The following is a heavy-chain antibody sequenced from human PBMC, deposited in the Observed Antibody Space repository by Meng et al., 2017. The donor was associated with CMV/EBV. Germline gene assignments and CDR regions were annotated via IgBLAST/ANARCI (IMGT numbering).Heavy chain of an antibody. J-gene: IGHJ6*02. CDR3: AREGDLWSGYRGPYYYGMDV. CDR1: GFTVSSNY. Sequence: GSLRLSCAASGFTVSSNYMSWVRQAPGKGLEWVSVIYSGGSTYYAASVKGRFTISRDNSKNTLYLQMNSLRAEDTAVYYCAREGDLWSGYRGPYYYGMDVWGQGTTVTVSS. CDR2: IYSGGST. V-gene: IGHV3-66*02. D-gene: IGHD3-3*01.